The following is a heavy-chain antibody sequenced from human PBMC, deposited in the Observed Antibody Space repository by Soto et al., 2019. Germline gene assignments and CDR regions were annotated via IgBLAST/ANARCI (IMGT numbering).Heavy chain of an antibody. J-gene: IGHJ4*02. CDR3: ATAIPLDTAMVISTPWFDY. Sequence: QVQLVQSGAEVEKPGSSVKVSCKASGGTFSSYTISWVRQAPGQGLEWMGRIIPILGIANYAQKFQGRVTITADKSTSTAYMELSSLRSEDTAVYYCATAIPLDTAMVISTPWFDYWGQGTLVTVSS. V-gene: IGHV1-69*02. CDR2: IIPILGIA. D-gene: IGHD5-18*01. CDR1: GGTFSSYT.